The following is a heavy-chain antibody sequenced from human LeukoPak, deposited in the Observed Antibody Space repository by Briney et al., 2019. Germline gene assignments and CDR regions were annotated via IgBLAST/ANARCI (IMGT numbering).Heavy chain of an antibody. CDR1: GYSFTGYY. J-gene: IGHJ4*02. V-gene: IGHV1-2*02. Sequence: ASVKVSCKASGYSFTGYYMHWVRQAPGQGLEWMGWINPNSGGTNYAQKFQDRVTMTRDTSISTAYMELSRLRSDDTAVYYCARDTKDYYDSSGYPGCFDYWGQGTLVTVSS. D-gene: IGHD3-22*01. CDR3: ARDTKDYYDSSGYPGCFDY. CDR2: INPNSGGT.